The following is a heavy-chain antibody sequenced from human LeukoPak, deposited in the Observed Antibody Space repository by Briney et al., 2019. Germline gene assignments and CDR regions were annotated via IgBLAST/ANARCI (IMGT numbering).Heavy chain of an antibody. CDR3: ARDGSSWYYFDY. CDR1: GGSISSGDYY. CDR2: IYYSGST. V-gene: IGHV4-30-4*01. Sequence: PSQTLSLTCTVSGGSISSGDYYWRWIRQPPGKGLEWIGYIYYSGSTYYNPSLKSRVTISVDTSKNQFSLKLSSVTAADTAVYYCARDGSSWYYFDYWGQGTLVTVSS. J-gene: IGHJ4*02. D-gene: IGHD6-13*01.